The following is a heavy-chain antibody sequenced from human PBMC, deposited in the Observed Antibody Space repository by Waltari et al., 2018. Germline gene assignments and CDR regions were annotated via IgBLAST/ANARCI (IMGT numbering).Heavy chain of an antibody. D-gene: IGHD2-15*01. V-gene: IGHV3-43D*04. CDR2: ISWDGGST. CDR1: GFTFNDYA. CDR3: AKSSYSQLDY. J-gene: IGHJ4*02. Sequence: EVQLVESGGVVVQPGGSLRLSFAASGFTFNDYALPWVRQAPGKGLEWVSLISWDGGSTYYADSVKGRFTISRDNSKNSLYRQMNSLRAEDTALYYCAKSSYSQLDYWGQGTLVTVSS.